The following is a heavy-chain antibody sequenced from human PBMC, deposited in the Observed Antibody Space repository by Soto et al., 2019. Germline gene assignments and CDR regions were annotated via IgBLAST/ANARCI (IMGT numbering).Heavy chain of an antibody. CDR1: GGTFSSYA. CDR2: IIPIFGTA. CDR3: ARYRWLATRTTYNGFDP. Sequence: QVQLVQSGAEVKKPGSSVKVSCKASGGTFSSYAISWVRQAPGQGLEWMGGIIPIFGTANYEQKFQGRVTITADESKSTAYMELSSLRSEDTAVYYCARYRWLATRTTYNGFDPWGQGTLVTVSS. D-gene: IGHD1-1*01. J-gene: IGHJ5*02. V-gene: IGHV1-69*01.